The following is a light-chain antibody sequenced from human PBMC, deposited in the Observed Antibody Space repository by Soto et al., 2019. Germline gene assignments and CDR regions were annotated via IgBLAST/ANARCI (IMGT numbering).Light chain of an antibody. CDR2: GAS. V-gene: IGKV3-20*01. CDR1: QSVTSSS. Sequence: EIVLTQFPGTLSLSPGERATLSCRASQSVTSSSLAWYQQKVGRAPRVLIYGASNRATGIPDRFSGSGSGTDFTLTITRLEPEDFAVYYCQQYGSSPRTFG. J-gene: IGKJ5*01. CDR3: QQYGSSPRT.